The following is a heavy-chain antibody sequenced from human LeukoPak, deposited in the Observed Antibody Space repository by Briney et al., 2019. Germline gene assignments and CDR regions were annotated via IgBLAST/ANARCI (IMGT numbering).Heavy chain of an antibody. J-gene: IGHJ4*02. D-gene: IGHD3-22*01. CDR2: IYSGGST. V-gene: IGHV3-66*01. CDR1: GFTVSSNY. CDR3: ARSRLDSYYYDSSGYYASDY. Sequence: PRGSLRLSCAASGFTVSSNYMSWVRQAPGKGLEWVSVIYSGGSTYYADSVKGRFTISRDNSKNTLYLQMNSLRAEDTAVYYCARSRLDSYYYDSSGYYASDYWGQGTLVTVSS.